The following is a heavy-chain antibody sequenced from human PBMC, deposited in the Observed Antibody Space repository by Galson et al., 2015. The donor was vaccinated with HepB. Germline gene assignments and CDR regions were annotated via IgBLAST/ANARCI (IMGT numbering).Heavy chain of an antibody. V-gene: IGHV6-1*01. Sequence: CAISGDSVSSNSAAWNWIRQSPSRGLEWLGRTYYRSKWYNDYAVSVKSRITINPDTSKNQFSLKLSSVTAADTAVYYCARDRIAAAGTQDGHYGMDVWGQGTTVTVSS. D-gene: IGHD6-13*01. CDR3: ARDRIAAAGTQDGHYGMDV. CDR1: GDSVSSNSAA. CDR2: TYYRSKWYN. J-gene: IGHJ6*02.